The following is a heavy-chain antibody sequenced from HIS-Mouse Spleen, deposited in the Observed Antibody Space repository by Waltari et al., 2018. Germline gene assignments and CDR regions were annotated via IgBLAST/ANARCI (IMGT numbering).Heavy chain of an antibody. CDR1: GYSISSGYY. CDR3: ARDRQLVSYYYYGMDV. CDR2: IYHSGST. D-gene: IGHD6-6*01. Sequence: QVQLQESGPGLVKPSETLSLTCTVSGYSISSGYYWGWIRQPPGKGLEWIGSIYHSGSTYYNPSLKSRVTISVDTSKNQCSLKLSSVTAADTAVYYCARDRQLVSYYYYGMDVWGQGTTVTVSS. J-gene: IGHJ6*02. V-gene: IGHV4-38-2*02.